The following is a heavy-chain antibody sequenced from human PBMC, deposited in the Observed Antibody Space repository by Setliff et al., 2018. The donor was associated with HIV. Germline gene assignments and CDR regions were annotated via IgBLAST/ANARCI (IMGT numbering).Heavy chain of an antibody. Sequence: RYGLSWVRQAPGQGLEWMGWISGFNGNTKYAQSFQDRVAMTTETATSTAYMEMRSLRSDDTAVYFCARVPYRSAWFSGGHDAFDIWGQGTMVTVSS. J-gene: IGHJ3*02. V-gene: IGHV1-18*01. CDR1: RYG. CDR3: ARVPYRSAWFSGGHDAFDI. CDR2: ISGFNGNT. D-gene: IGHD6-19*01.